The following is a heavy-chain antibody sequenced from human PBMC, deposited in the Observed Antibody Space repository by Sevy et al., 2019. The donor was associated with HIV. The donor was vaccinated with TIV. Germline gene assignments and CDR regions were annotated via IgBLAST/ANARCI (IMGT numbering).Heavy chain of an antibody. CDR1: GFTFSSYA. V-gene: IGHV3-30-3*01. Sequence: GGSLRLSCAASGFTFSSYAMHWVRQAPGKGLEWVAVISYDGSNKYYADSVKGRFTISRDNSKNTLYLQMNSQRAEDTAVYYCAREPIFYDSSGYPSWYFDLWGRGTLVTVSS. CDR3: AREPIFYDSSGYPSWYFDL. J-gene: IGHJ2*01. D-gene: IGHD3-22*01. CDR2: ISYDGSNK.